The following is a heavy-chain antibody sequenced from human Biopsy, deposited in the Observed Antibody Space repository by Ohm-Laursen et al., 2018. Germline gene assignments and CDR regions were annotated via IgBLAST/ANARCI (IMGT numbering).Heavy chain of an antibody. J-gene: IGHJ1*01. CDR1: GGTFSNYG. D-gene: IGHD3-9*01. Sequence: ASVKVSCKAPGGTFSNYGVDWVRQAPGHGLEWLGGNIPILGTGNYAQKFQDRVTVAADTSTSTATMELRSLRSDDTAVYYCATKLTGYFHHWGQGTLVIVSS. V-gene: IGHV1-69*06. CDR3: ATKLTGYFHH. CDR2: NIPILGTG.